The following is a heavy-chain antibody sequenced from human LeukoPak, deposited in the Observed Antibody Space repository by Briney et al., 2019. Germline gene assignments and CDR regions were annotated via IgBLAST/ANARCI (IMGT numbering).Heavy chain of an antibody. J-gene: IGHJ5*02. Sequence: PGGSLRLSCAASGFTFSRYWMSWVRQAPGKGLEWVANIKQDGSEKYYVDSVKGRFTISRDNAKNSLYLQMNSLRAEDTAVYYCARDRGYCSSTSCYNWLDPWGQGTLVTVSS. CDR2: IKQDGSEK. V-gene: IGHV3-7*01. D-gene: IGHD2-2*01. CDR3: ARDRGYCSSTSCYNWLDP. CDR1: GFTFSRYW.